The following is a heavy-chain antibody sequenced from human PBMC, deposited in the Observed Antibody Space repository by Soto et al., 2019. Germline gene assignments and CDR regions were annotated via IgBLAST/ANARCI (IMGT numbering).Heavy chain of an antibody. Sequence: SETPXLTCTVSGGSVSSGSYYWSWIRQPPGKGLEWIGYIYYSGSTNYNPSLKSRVTISVDTSKNQFSLKLSSVTAADTAVYYCARCTAVAGTDYYYYGMDVWGQGTTVTVSS. CDR2: IYYSGST. CDR1: GGSVSSGSYY. V-gene: IGHV4-61*01. CDR3: ARCTAVAGTDYYYYGMDV. J-gene: IGHJ6*02. D-gene: IGHD6-19*01.